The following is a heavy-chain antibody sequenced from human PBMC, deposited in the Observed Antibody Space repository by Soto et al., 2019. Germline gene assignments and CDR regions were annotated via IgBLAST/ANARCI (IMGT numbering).Heavy chain of an antibody. CDR3: ARDMHAGFTHYFDP. J-gene: IGHJ5*02. CDR2: INPKSGGT. CDR1: GDTFTANY. D-gene: IGHD1-26*01. V-gene: IGHV1-2*02. Sequence: GASVKVSCKASGDTFTANYIHWVRQAPGQGFEWMGWINPKSGGTNYPQKFQGRVTMTRDTSLSTVYMTLTRLTSMTAADTAVYYCARDMHAGFTHYFDPWGQGTLVTVSS.